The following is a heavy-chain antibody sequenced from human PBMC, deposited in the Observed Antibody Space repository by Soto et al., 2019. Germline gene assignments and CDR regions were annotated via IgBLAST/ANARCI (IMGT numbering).Heavy chain of an antibody. J-gene: IGHJ4*02. Sequence: SETLSLTCTVSGASISSYYWTWIRQPPGKGLEWIGYIYYSGGTNYNPSLKSRVTISIDTSKNQFSLKLSSVTAADTAVYYCARDYSGASTFDSWGQGTLVTVSS. CDR1: GASISSYY. V-gene: IGHV4-59*01. CDR3: ARDYSGASTFDS. CDR2: IYYSGGT. D-gene: IGHD6-19*01.